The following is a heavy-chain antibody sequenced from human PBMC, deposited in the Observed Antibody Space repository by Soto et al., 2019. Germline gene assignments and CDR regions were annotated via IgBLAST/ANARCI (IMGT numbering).Heavy chain of an antibody. CDR1: GFTFSSYS. CDR3: AKGINPFGIAVALDAFDI. V-gene: IGHV3-23*01. Sequence: PGGSLRLSCAASGFTFSSYSMNWVRQAPGKGLEWVSSISGSSSSTYYADSVKGRFTISRDNSKNTLYLQMNSLRAEDTAVYYCAKGINPFGIAVALDAFDIWGQGTMVTVSS. D-gene: IGHD6-19*01. CDR2: ISGSSSST. J-gene: IGHJ3*02.